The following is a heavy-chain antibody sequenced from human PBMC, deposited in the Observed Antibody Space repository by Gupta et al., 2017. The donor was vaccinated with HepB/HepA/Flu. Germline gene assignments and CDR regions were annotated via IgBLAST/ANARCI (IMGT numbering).Heavy chain of an antibody. CDR1: GFPFSSYS. J-gene: IGHJ6*02. Sequence: DVQLVESGGGLVKPGESLRISCAASGFPFSSYSMNWVRQAPGKGLEWVSSISSESSNLYYIDSVKGRFTISRDNAKSSLFLQMNSLGAEDTAVYYCARHVGHDLAYYYYGMDFWGQGTTVTVSS. V-gene: IGHV3-21*01. D-gene: IGHD2-21*02. CDR3: ARHVGHDLAYYYYGMDF. CDR2: ISSESSNL.